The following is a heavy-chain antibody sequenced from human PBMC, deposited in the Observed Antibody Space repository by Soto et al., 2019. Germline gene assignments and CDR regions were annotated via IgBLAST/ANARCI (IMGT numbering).Heavy chain of an antibody. Sequence: QVQLVQSGADVKTPGASARVSCKASGYTFTGYYVHWVREAPGQGLEWMGWINPETGGTSYGQKFQGRVTLSRDTSINTAYLELSRLRFDDAAVYFCARERYQVISDGMDVWGQGTTVTVSS. CDR3: ARERYQVISDGMDV. D-gene: IGHD2-2*01. CDR2: INPETGGT. CDR1: GYTFTGYY. J-gene: IGHJ6*02. V-gene: IGHV1-2*02.